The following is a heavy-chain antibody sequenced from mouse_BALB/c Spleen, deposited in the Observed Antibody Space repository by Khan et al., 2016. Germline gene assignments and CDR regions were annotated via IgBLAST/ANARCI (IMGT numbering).Heavy chain of an antibody. CDR3: ARRGTTMDY. V-gene: IGHV1-9*01. Sequence: VQLQESGAELMKPGASVKISCKTTGYTFSSYWIEWVKQRPGHGLEWIGEILPGSGSFNYNEKLKDKATFTAATSSNTASMQIRSLTSEDSAVNYWARRGTTMDYWGQGTSVTISS. D-gene: IGHD2-14*01. CDR2: ILPGSGSF. CDR1: GYTFSSYW. J-gene: IGHJ4*01.